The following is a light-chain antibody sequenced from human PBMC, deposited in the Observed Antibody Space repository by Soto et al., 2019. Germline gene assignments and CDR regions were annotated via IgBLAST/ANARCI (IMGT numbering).Light chain of an antibody. CDR3: QQYNSYPLT. J-gene: IGKJ4*01. V-gene: IGKV1-5*03. CDR2: KAS. CDR1: QSISSW. Sequence: SQSISSWLAWYQQKPGKAPKLLIYKASSLESGVPSRFSGSGSGTEFTLTISSLQPDDFATYYCQQYNSYPLTFGGGTKVDIK.